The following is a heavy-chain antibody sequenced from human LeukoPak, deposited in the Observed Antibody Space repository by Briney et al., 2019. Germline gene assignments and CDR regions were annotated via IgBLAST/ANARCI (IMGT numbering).Heavy chain of an antibody. CDR3: ARGPWGSGYDY. V-gene: IGHV3-66*01. CDR1: GFTVSSNY. D-gene: IGHD5-12*01. CDR2: IYTGDST. Sequence: GGSLRLSCAASGFTVSSNYMTWVRQAPGKGLEWVSVIYTGDSTYYADSVKGRFTISRDNSKNTLYLQMNSLRAEDTAVYYCARGPWGSGYDYWGQGTLVTVSS. J-gene: IGHJ4*02.